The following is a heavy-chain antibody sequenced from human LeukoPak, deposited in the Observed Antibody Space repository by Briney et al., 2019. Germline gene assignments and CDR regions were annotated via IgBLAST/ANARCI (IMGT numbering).Heavy chain of an antibody. D-gene: IGHD6-13*01. CDR3: ARHSSTRGAFDI. CDR2: IYYSGST. J-gene: IGHJ3*02. V-gene: IGHV4-59*08. CDR1: GGSISSYY. Sequence: PSEILSLTCTVSGGSISSYYWSWIRQPPGKGLEWIGYIYYSGSTNYNPSLKSRVTISVDTSKNQFSLKLSSVTAADTAVYYCARHSSTRGAFDIWGQGTMVTVSS.